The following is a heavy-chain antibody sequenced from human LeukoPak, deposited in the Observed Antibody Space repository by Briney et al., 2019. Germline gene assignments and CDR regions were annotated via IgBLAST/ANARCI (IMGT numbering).Heavy chain of an antibody. D-gene: IGHD6-19*01. CDR3: ARRSSGWGD. J-gene: IGHJ4*02. CDR1: GYSFTTYW. CDR2: IFPSDSDT. Sequence: GESLKISCKGSGYSFTTYWNGWVRQMPGKGLEWMGIIFPSDSDTRYSPSFQGQVTISADKSINTAYLQWNSLKASDSAIYYCARRSSGWGDWGQGTLVTVSS. V-gene: IGHV5-51*01.